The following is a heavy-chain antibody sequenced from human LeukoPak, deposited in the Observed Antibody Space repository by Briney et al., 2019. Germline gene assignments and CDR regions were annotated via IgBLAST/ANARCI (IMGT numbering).Heavy chain of an antibody. Sequence: PGGSLRLSCAASGFTFSIYSMNWDRQAPGKGLEWVSCISSGGTNIYYADSVRGRFTISRDNAKNSLYLQMNSLRAEDTAVYYCARVGGYCSSVSNCYGDYWGQGTLVTVSS. V-gene: IGHV3-21*01. CDR3: ARVGGYCSSVSNCYGDY. CDR2: ISSGGTNI. D-gene: IGHD2-2*03. CDR1: GFTFSIYS. J-gene: IGHJ4*02.